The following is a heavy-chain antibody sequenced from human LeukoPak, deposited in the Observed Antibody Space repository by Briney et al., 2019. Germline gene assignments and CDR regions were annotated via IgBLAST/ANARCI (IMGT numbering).Heavy chain of an antibody. Sequence: SQTLSLTCTVSGGSISSGSYYWSWIRQPAGKGLEWIGRIYTSGSTYYNPSLKSRVTISVDTSKNQFSLKLSSVTAADTAVYYCAYTERDSSSSFDYWGQGTLVTVSS. D-gene: IGHD6-6*01. J-gene: IGHJ4*02. CDR3: AYTERDSSSSFDY. CDR1: GGSISSGSYY. V-gene: IGHV4-61*02. CDR2: IYTSGST.